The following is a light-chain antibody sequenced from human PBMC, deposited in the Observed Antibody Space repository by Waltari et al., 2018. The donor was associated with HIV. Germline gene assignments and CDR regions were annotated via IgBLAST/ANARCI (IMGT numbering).Light chain of an antibody. CDR1: SSNIGAGYD. CDR3: QSYDSSLLWV. CDR2: GNS. J-gene: IGLJ3*02. V-gene: IGLV1-40*01. Sequence: QSVLTQPPSVSGAPGQRVTISCTGSSSNIGAGYDVHWYQQLPGNAPKLLIYGNSNRPSGVPDRFSGSKSGTSASLAITGLQAEDEADYYCQSYDSSLLWVFGGGTKLTVL.